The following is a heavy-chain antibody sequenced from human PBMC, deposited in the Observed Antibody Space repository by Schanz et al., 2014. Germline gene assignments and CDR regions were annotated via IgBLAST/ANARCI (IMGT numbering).Heavy chain of an antibody. J-gene: IGHJ4*02. CDR2: IWYDENNK. CDR1: GFTFSSYG. V-gene: IGHV3-30*02. D-gene: IGHD2-2*01. CDR3: AKDSTHIDIVLVPTAIDY. Sequence: GQLAESGGGAVRPGGSLRLSCAASGFTFSSYGMHWVRQAPGKGLEWVAVIWYDENNKYYADSVKGRFTISRDNSKNTLYLHMNTLRSEDTAVYYCAKDSTHIDIVLVPTAIDYWGQGTLVTVSS.